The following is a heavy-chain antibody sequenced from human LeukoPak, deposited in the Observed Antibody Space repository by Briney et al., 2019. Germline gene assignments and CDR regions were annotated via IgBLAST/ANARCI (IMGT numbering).Heavy chain of an antibody. Sequence: GGSLRLSCAASGFTFSSYAMSWVRQAPGKGLEWVSSISSSSYIYYADSVKGRFTISRDNAKNSLYLQMNSLRAEDTAVYYCARDRPFDYWGQGTLVTVSS. CDR1: GFTFSSYA. V-gene: IGHV3-21*01. J-gene: IGHJ4*02. CDR3: ARDRPFDY. CDR2: ISSSSYI.